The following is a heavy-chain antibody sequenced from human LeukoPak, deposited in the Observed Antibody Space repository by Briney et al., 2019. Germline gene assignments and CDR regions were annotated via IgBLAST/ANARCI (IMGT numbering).Heavy chain of an antibody. CDR3: ARHKRGGWSAFDI. CDR1: GGSISSYY. J-gene: IGHJ3*02. V-gene: IGHV4-59*08. D-gene: IGHD3-16*01. Sequence: SEALSLTCTVSGGSISSYYWSWIRQPPGKGLEWIGYIYYSGSTNYNPSLKSRVTISVDTSKNQFSLKLSSVTAADTAVYYCARHKRGGWSAFDIWGQGTMVTVSS. CDR2: IYYSGST.